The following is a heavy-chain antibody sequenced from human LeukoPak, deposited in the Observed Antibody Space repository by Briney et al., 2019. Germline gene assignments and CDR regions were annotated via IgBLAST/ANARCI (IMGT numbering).Heavy chain of an antibody. Sequence: GSLRLSCAASGFTFSSYSMHWVRQAPGKGLEWVAVISYDGGNKYYADSVKGRFTISRDNSKNTLYPQMNSLRAEDTAVYYCASSGVVMKFDYWGQGTLVTVSS. CDR3: ASSGVVMKFDY. D-gene: IGHD3-3*01. J-gene: IGHJ4*02. CDR1: GFTFSSYS. CDR2: ISYDGGNK. V-gene: IGHV3-30-3*01.